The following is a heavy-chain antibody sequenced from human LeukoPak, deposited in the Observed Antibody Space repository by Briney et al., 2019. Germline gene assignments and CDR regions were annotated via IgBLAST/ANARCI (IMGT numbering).Heavy chain of an antibody. CDR3: AKNNYDILTGYPY. CDR1: GFTFSDYY. Sequence: GGSLRLSCAASGFTFSDYYMSWVRQAPGKGLEWVSAISGSGGSTYYADSVKGRFTISRDNSKNTLYLQMNSLRAEDTAVYYCAKNNYDILTGYPYWGQGTLVTVSS. CDR2: ISGSGGST. D-gene: IGHD3-9*01. J-gene: IGHJ4*02. V-gene: IGHV3-23*01.